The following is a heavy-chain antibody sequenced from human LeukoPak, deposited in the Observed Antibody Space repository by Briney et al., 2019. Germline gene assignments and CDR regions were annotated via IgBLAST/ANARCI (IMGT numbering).Heavy chain of an antibody. CDR1: GFTFSDYT. Sequence: GGSLRLSCAASGFTFSDYTMNWVRQAPGKGLEYVSSISGSSRHIYYADSVKGRFTISRDNTKSSLYLQMNSLRVEDMAVYYRARGYCGGDCYGDWGQGTLVTVSS. CDR2: ISGSSRHI. V-gene: IGHV3-21*01. J-gene: IGHJ1*01. CDR3: ARGYCGGDCYGD. D-gene: IGHD2-21*02.